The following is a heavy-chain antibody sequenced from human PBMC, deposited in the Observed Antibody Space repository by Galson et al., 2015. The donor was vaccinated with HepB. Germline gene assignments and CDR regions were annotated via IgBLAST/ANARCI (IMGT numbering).Heavy chain of an antibody. D-gene: IGHD3-22*01. Sequence: QSGAEVKKPGESLKISCKGSGYSFTSYWIGWVRQMPGKGLEWMGIIYPGDSDTRYSPSFQGQVTISAGKSISTAYLQWSSLKASDTAMYYCARHRWNYYDSSGYPRRAFDIWGQGTMVTVSS. J-gene: IGHJ3*02. CDR2: IYPGDSDT. CDR1: GYSFTSYW. V-gene: IGHV5-51*01. CDR3: ARHRWNYYDSSGYPRRAFDI.